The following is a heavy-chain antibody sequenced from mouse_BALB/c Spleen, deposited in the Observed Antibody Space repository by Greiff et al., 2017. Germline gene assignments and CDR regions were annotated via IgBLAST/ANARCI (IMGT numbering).Heavy chain of an antibody. V-gene: IGHV5-6-4*01. CDR1: GFTFSSYT. CDR3: TRDEEGAWFAY. Sequence: EVKLVESGGGLVKPGGSLKLSCAASGFTFSSYTMSWVRQTPEKRLEWVATISSGGSYTYYPDSVKGRFTISRDNAKNTLYLQMSSLKSEDTAMYYCTRDEEGAWFAYWGQGTLVTVSA. J-gene: IGHJ3*01. CDR2: ISSGGSYT.